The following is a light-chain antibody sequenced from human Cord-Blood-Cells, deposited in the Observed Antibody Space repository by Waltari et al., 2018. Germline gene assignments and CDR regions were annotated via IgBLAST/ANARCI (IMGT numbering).Light chain of an antibody. Sequence: QSALTPPPSASGSPGQSVTISCTGTSRAVGGYNYVSWYQQHPGKAPKLMIYEVSKRPSGVPDRFSGSKSGNTASLTVSGLQAEDEADYYCSSYAGSNNYVFGTGTKVTVL. CDR2: EVS. J-gene: IGLJ1*01. CDR1: SRAVGGYNY. CDR3: SSYAGSNNYV. V-gene: IGLV2-8*01.